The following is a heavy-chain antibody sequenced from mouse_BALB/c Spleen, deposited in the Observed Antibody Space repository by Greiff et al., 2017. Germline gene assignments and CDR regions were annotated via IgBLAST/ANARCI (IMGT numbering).Heavy chain of an antibody. D-gene: IGHD1-1*01. Sequence: VQLQQSGAELVRSGASVKLSCTASGFNIKDYYMHWVKQRPEQGLEWIGWIDPENGDTEYAPKFQGKATMTADTSSNTAYLQLSSLTSEDTAVYYSNAGNNGSTDYWGQGTTRTVSS. J-gene: IGHJ2*01. CDR3: NAGNNGSTDY. CDR2: IDPENGDT. CDR1: GFNIKDYY. V-gene: IGHV14-4*02.